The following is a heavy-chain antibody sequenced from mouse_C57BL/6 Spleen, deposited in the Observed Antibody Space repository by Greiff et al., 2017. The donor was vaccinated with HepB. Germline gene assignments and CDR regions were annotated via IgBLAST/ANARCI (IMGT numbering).Heavy chain of an antibody. CDR3: ARAGTWYFDY. J-gene: IGHJ2*01. CDR2: IYPGDGDT. CDR1: GYAFSSSW. D-gene: IGHD4-1*01. Sequence: VMLVESGPELVKPGASVKISCKASGYAFSSSWMNWVKQRPGKGLEWIGRIYPGDGDTNYNGKFKGKATLTADKSSSTAYMQLSSLTSEDSAVYFCARAGTWYFDYWGQGTTLTVSS. V-gene: IGHV1-82*01.